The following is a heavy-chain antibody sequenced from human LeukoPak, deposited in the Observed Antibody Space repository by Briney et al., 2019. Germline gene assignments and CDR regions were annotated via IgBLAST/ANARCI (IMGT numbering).Heavy chain of an antibody. CDR2: INHSGST. CDR1: GGSFSGYY. D-gene: IGHD6-13*01. J-gene: IGHJ6*02. Sequence: SETLSLTCAVYGGSFSGYYWSWIRQPPGKGLEWIGEINHSGSTNYNPSLKSRVTISVDTSKNQFSLKLSSVTAADTAVYYCARDQYSSSWYPYYYYGMDVWGQGTTVTVSS. V-gene: IGHV4-34*01. CDR3: ARDQYSSSWYPYYYYGMDV.